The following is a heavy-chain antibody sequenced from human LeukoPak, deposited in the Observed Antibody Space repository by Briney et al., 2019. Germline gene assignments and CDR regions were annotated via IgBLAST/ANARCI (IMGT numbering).Heavy chain of an antibody. CDR1: GFTVSSND. V-gene: IGHV3-53*01. D-gene: IGHD2-2*01. Sequence: PGGSLRLSCAASGFTVSSNDMSWVRQAPGKGLEWVSVIYSGGSTSYADSVKGRFTISRDNAKNSLYLQMNSLRAEDTAVYYCARKYCSSTGCLFDYWGQGTLVTVSS. CDR3: ARKYCSSTGCLFDY. CDR2: IYSGGST. J-gene: IGHJ4*02.